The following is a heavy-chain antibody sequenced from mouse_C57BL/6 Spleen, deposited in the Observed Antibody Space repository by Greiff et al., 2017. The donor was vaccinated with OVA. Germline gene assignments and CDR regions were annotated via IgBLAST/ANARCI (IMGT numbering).Heavy chain of an antibody. J-gene: IGHJ2*01. D-gene: IGHD4-1*02. Sequence: QVQLKQSGAELVKPGASVKISCKASGYAFSSYWMNWVKQRPGTGLEWIGQIYPGDGDTNYNGKFKGKATLTADKSSSTAYMQLSSLTSEDSAVYFCAREATGKGNYFDYGGQGTTLTVSS. CDR2: IYPGDGDT. CDR3: AREATGKGNYFDY. V-gene: IGHV1-80*01. CDR1: GYAFSSYW.